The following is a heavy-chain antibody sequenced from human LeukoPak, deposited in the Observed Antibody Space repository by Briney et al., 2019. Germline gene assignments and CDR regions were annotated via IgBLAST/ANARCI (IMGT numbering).Heavy chain of an antibody. J-gene: IGHJ4*02. CDR1: GGSFRGYY. D-gene: IGHD3-22*01. CDR2: NNHSGST. V-gene: IGHV4-34*01. CDR3: ARGGEYDSSGYFPNFDY. Sequence: SETQSLTCAVYGGSFRGYYWSWIRQPPGKGLEWIGENNHSGSTNYNPSLKSRVTISVDTSKNQFSLKLSSVTAADTAVYYCARGGEYDSSGYFPNFDYWGQGTLVTVSS.